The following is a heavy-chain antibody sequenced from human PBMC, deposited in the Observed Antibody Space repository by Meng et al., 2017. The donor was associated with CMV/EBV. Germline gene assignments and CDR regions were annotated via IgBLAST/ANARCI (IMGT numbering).Heavy chain of an antibody. J-gene: IGHJ5*02. Sequence: QVRVLRSGAEVKKPGASVKVSCKASGYTFTGYYMHWVRQAPGQGLEWMGWINPNSGGTNYAQKFQGRVTMTRDTSISTAYMELSRLRSDDTAVYYCARVARYYDFWSGYYKPWFDPWGQGTLVTVSS. V-gene: IGHV1-2*02. D-gene: IGHD3-3*01. CDR3: ARVARYYDFWSGYYKPWFDP. CDR1: GYTFTGYY. CDR2: INPNSGGT.